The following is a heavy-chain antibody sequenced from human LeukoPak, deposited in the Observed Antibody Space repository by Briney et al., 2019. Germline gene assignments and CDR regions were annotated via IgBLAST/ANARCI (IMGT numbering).Heavy chain of an antibody. CDR1: GFTFSTYD. CDR3: ARDRGRYYDSRGFYWGYYFDS. D-gene: IGHD3-22*01. J-gene: IGHJ4*02. V-gene: IGHV3-23*01. Sequence: GGSLRLSCAASGFTFSTYDVNWVRQAPGKGLEWVSTISCSGDSTYYADSVKGRFTISRDNSKDTLYLQMSSVRVDDTGVYYCARDRGRYYDSRGFYWGYYFDSWGQGILVTVST. CDR2: ISCSGDST.